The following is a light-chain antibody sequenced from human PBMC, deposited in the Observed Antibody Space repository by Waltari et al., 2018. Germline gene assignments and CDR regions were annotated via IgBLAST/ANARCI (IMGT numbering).Light chain of an antibody. CDR3: QQTYST. V-gene: IGKV1-39*01. Sequence: DMEMTQSPSSLSASVGDRVTITCRASPSISRYVNWYQQKPGKAPKLLILAASSLQSWVPTRFSGSGSGTGFTLTISSLQLEDFATYYCQQTYSTFGPGTKVDIK. CDR1: PSISRY. J-gene: IGKJ3*01. CDR2: AAS.